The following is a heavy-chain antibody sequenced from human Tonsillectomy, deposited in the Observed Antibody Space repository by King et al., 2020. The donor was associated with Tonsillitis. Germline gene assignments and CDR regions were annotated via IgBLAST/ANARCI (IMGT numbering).Heavy chain of an antibody. D-gene: IGHD3-22*01. J-gene: IGHJ4*02. CDR1: AGSISSGSYY. CDR3: ASDRPLSYYYDSSGYYYFDY. Sequence: QLQESGPGLVKPSQTLSLTCTVSAGSISSGSYYWSWIRQPAGKGLEWIGRIYTSGSTNYNPSLKSRVTMSVDTSKNQLSLKLSSVTAADTAVYYCASDRPLSYYYDSSGYYYFDYWGQGTLVTVSS. V-gene: IGHV4-61*02. CDR2: IYTSGST.